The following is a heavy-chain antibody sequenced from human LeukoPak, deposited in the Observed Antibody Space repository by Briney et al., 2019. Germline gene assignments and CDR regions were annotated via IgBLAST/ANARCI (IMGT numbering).Heavy chain of an antibody. CDR3: AREVYYYDSSGFWRAFDI. J-gene: IGHJ3*02. Sequence: PGGSLRLSCAASGFTFSSYWMSWVRQAPGKGLEWVANIKQDGSEKYYVDSVKGRFTISRDNAKNSLYLQMNSRRAEDTAVYYCAREVYYYDSSGFWRAFDIWGQGTMVTVSS. D-gene: IGHD3-22*01. V-gene: IGHV3-7*01. CDR2: IKQDGSEK. CDR1: GFTFSSYW.